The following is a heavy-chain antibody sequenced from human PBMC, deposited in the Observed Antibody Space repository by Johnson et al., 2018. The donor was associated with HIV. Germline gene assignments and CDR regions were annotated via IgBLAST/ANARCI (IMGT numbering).Heavy chain of an antibody. CDR1: GFTFSSYA. CDR3: AKDLDGYNSLDAFDI. D-gene: IGHD5-24*01. V-gene: IGHV3-30*04. CDR2: ISYDGSNK. J-gene: IGHJ3*02. Sequence: QVQLLESGGGVVQPGRSLRLSCAASGFTFSSYAMHWVRQAPGKGLEWVAVISYDGSNKYYADSVKGRFTISRDNSKNTLYLQMNSLRAEDTAVYYCAKDLDGYNSLDAFDIWGQGTMVTVSS.